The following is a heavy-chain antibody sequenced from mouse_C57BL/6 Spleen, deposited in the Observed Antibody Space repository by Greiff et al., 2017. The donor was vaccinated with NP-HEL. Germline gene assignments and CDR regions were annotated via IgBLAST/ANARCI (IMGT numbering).Heavy chain of an antibody. CDR3: TRGDGYYGGD. V-gene: IGHV1-15*01. CDR2: IDPETGGT. J-gene: IGHJ3*01. D-gene: IGHD2-3*01. CDR1: GYTFTDYE. Sequence: QVQLKESGAELVRPGASVTLSCKASGYTFTDYEMHWVKQTPVHGLEWIGAIDPETGGTAYNQKFKGKAILTADKSSSTAYMELRSLTSEDSAVYYCTRGDGYYGGDWGQGTLVTVSA.